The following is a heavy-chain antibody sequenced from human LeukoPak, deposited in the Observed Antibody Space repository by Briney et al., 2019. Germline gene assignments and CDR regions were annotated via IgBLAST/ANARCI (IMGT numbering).Heavy chain of an antibody. D-gene: IGHD4-17*01. CDR3: GRDRYDGDYDIDP. Sequence: PPETLSLTCTVSGGSISSGDYYWSWIRQPPGKGLEWIGYIYYNGSTYNPPSLKDRITIYEYTSKNKFSLKLSSVTAADTAVYYCGRDRYDGDYDIDPWGQGTLVTVSS. CDR1: GGSISSGDYY. J-gene: IGHJ5*02. CDR2: IYYNGST. V-gene: IGHV4-30-4*01.